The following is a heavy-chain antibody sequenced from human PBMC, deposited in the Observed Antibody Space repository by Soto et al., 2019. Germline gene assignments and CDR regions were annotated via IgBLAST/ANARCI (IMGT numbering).Heavy chain of an antibody. D-gene: IGHD6-13*01. J-gene: IGHJ6*02. Sequence: QVQLQQWGAGLLKPSETLSLTCAVYGGSFNGYYWSWIRQPPGKGLEWIGEINHSGNTNYNTSLKSRVTISVDMSKNQFSLKLSSVTAADTAVYYCARGRKQLVLAYYDYYGMDVWGQGPTVTVSS. V-gene: IGHV4-34*01. CDR3: ARGRKQLVLAYYDYYGMDV. CDR1: GGSFNGYY. CDR2: INHSGNT.